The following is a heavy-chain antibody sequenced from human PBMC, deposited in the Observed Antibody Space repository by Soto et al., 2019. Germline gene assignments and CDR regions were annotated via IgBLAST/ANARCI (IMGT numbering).Heavy chain of an antibody. V-gene: IGHV1-46*01. J-gene: IGHJ4*02. CDR3: TRGGHVVVVTAALDY. CDR1: GDTFTDYY. D-gene: IGHD2-21*02. CDR2: VNPSGGHT. Sequence: QVQLVQSGAEVKKPGASVKVSCKASGDTFTDYYIHWVRQAPGQGLEWMGTVNPSGGHTTYAQHFLGRMTMTRDTSTSTLYMELTSLTSEDTAVYYCTRGGHVVVVTAALDYWGQGTLVTVSS.